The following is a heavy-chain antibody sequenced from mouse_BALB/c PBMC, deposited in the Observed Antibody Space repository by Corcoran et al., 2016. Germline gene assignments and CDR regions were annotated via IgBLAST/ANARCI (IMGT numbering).Heavy chain of an antibody. J-gene: IGHJ4*01. D-gene: IGHD2-3*01. V-gene: IGHV3-6*02. CDR3: AAIYDGYAMDY. CDR2: ISYDGSN. CDR1: GYSITSGYY. Sequence: DVQLQESGPGLVKPSQSLSLTCSVTGYSITSGYYWNWIRQFPGNKLEWMGYISYDGSNNYNPSLKNRISITRDTSKNQFFLKLNSVTTEDTATHYCAAIYDGYAMDYWGQGTSVTVSS.